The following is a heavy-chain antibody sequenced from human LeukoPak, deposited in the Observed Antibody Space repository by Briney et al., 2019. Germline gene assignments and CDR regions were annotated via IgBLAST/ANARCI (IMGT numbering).Heavy chain of an antibody. D-gene: IGHD2-15*01. CDR3: ARDPGYCSGGSCVNWFDP. Sequence: GGSLRLSCAASGFTFSSYAMHWVRQAPGKGLEWVAVISYDGSNKYYADSVKGRFTISRDNSKNTLYLQMNSLRAEDTAVYYCARDPGYCSGGSCVNWFDPWGQGTLVTVSP. J-gene: IGHJ5*02. CDR2: ISYDGSNK. V-gene: IGHV3-30-3*01. CDR1: GFTFSSYA.